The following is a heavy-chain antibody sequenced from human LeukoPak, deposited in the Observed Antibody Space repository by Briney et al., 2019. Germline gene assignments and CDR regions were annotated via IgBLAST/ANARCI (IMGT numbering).Heavy chain of an antibody. D-gene: IGHD3-22*01. CDR2: IYVGGST. CDR1: GGSVFSYH. CDR3: ARLRFYDSSGYSPGYYMDV. V-gene: IGHV4-4*07. Sequence: SETLSLTCTVSGGSVFSYHWSWVRQSAGEGLEWIGHIYVGGSTNYSPSLKSRVTMSVDTTKNQFSLKLKSVTAADTAVYYCARLRFYDSSGYSPGYYMDVWGKGTTVTVSS. J-gene: IGHJ6*03.